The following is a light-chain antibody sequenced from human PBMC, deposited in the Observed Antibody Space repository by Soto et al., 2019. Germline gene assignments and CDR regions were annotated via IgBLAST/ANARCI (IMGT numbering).Light chain of an antibody. Sequence: DIVVTQFPLSLPVTPGEPASISCNASQSLLHSNGYNYVDWYLQKPGQSPHLLIFMGSNRASGVPDRFSGSGSATDFALKISRVEAEDVGVYYCMQALQTPITFGQGTRLESK. CDR1: QSLLHSNGYNY. V-gene: IGKV2-28*01. J-gene: IGKJ5*01. CDR3: MQALQTPIT. CDR2: MGS.